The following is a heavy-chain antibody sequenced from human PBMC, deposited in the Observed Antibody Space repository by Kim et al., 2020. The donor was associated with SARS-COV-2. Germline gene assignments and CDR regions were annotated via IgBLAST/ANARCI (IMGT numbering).Heavy chain of an antibody. CDR1: GGSISSSSYY. J-gene: IGHJ6*02. CDR2: IYYSGST. D-gene: IGHD6-6*01. V-gene: IGHV4-39*07. CDR3: ARDLGSIAARLGWYYYYYYGMDV. Sequence: SETLSLTSTVSGGSISSSSYYWGWIRQPPGKGLEWIGSIYYSGSTYYNPSLKSRVTISVDTSKNQFSLKLSSVTAADTAVYYCARDLGSIAARLGWYYYYYYGMDVWGQGTTVTVSS.